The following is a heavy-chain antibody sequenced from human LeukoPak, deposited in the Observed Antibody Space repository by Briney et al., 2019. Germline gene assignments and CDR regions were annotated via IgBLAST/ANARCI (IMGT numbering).Heavy chain of an antibody. D-gene: IGHD2-15*01. CDR2: IRSDGNKK. CDR1: VFTFSSYG. Sequence: PGGSLRLSCAASVFTFSSYGMYWVRQAPGKGLEWVAFIRSDGNKKYYADSVKGRFTISRDNAKNSLYLQMNSLRAGDTAVYYCARVVAAIRETPIWQARRGDAFDIWGQGTMVTVSS. CDR3: ARVVAAIRETPIWQARRGDAFDI. V-gene: IGHV3-30*02. J-gene: IGHJ3*02.